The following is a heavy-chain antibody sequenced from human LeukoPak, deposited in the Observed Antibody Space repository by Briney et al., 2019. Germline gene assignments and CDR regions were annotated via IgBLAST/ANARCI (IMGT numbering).Heavy chain of an antibody. D-gene: IGHD1-26*01. CDR1: GFTFSSYS. Sequence: GGSLRLSCAASGFTFSSYSMSWVRQAPGKGLEWVSSISSTSDSMYYADPVMGRFTISRDNAKNSLYLQMNSLRAEDTAVYYCARDHERDSGAKNCWGQGTLVTVSS. J-gene: IGHJ4*02. V-gene: IGHV3-21*01. CDR3: ARDHERDSGAKNC. CDR2: ISSTSDSM.